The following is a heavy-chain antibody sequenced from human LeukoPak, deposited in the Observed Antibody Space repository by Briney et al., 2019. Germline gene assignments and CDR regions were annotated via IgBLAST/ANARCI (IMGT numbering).Heavy chain of an antibody. CDR3: KRLSVAISCVYDCYSAAFDI. V-gene: IGHV3-21*03. CDR1: RFTFSSYS. CDR2: ISSSSSYI. Sequence: GGSLRLSCAASRFTFSSYSMNWVRQAPGKGLEWVSSISSSSSYIYYADSVKGRFTISRDNAKNSLYFQINSLRAEDTAVLQWKRLSVAISCVYDCYSAAFDIWCQGTMVTVSS. J-gene: IGHJ3*02. D-gene: IGHD2-21*02.